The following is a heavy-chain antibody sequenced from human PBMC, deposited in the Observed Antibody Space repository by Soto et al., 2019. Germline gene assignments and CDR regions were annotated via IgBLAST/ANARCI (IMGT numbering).Heavy chain of an antibody. V-gene: IGHV3-74*01. CDR3: ARDLEGLRYFDWLSPPYGMDV. J-gene: IGHJ6*02. CDR2: INSDGSST. CDR1: GFTFSSYW. D-gene: IGHD3-9*01. Sequence: LRLSCAASGFTFSSYWMHWVRQAPGKGLVWVSRINSDGSSTSYADSVKGRFTISRDNAKNTLYLQMNSLRAEDTAVYYCARDLEGLRYFDWLSPPYGMDVWGQGTTVTVSS.